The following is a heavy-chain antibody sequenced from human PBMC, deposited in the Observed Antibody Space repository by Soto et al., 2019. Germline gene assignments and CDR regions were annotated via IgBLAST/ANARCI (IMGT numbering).Heavy chain of an antibody. CDR2: INPNSGGT. CDR3: ASMDIAAAGIYYYYGMDV. Sequence: QVQLVQSGAEVKKPGASVKVSCKASGYTFTGYYMHWVRQAPGQGLEWMGWINPNSGGTNYAQKFQGRVNMTRDTYISTAYMELSRLRSDDTAVYYCASMDIAAAGIYYYYGMDVWGQGTTVTVSS. D-gene: IGHD6-13*01. J-gene: IGHJ6*02. CDR1: GYTFTGYY. V-gene: IGHV1-2*02.